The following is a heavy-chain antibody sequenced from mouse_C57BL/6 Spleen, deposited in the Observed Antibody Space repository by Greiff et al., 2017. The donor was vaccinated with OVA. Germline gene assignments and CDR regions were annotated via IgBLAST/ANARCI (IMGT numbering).Heavy chain of an antibody. Sequence: QVQLKQPGAELVKPGASVKLSCKASGYTFTSYWMHWVKQRPGQGLEWIGMIHPNSGSTNYNEKFKSKATLTVDKSSSTAYMQLSSLTSEDSAVYYCARSDYDYDPYAMDYWGQGTSVTVSS. CDR1: GYTFTSYW. V-gene: IGHV1-64*01. D-gene: IGHD2-4*01. CDR3: ARSDYDYDPYAMDY. CDR2: IHPNSGST. J-gene: IGHJ4*01.